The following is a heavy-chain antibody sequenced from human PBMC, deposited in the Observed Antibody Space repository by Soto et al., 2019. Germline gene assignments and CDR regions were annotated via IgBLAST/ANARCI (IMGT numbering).Heavy chain of an antibody. CDR1: SFTFSNFW. J-gene: IGHJ4*02. CDR2: IKQDGSDK. D-gene: IGHD4-17*01. Sequence: EVPLVESGGGLVQPGGSLRLSCAASSFTFSNFWMSWVRQAPGKGLEWVASIKQDGSDKYYVDSVKGRFIISRDNAKNSLSLQMNSLRAEDTAVYFCTTNTVTKVDDYWGQGTLVTVSS. CDR3: TTNTVTKVDDY. V-gene: IGHV3-7*03.